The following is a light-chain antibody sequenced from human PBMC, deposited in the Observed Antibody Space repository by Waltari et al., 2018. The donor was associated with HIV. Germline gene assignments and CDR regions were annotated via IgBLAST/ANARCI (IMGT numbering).Light chain of an antibody. CDR2: ASL. J-gene: IGKJ5*01. Sequence: EIVLTQSPATLSLSPGDKATLSCRASQSVGTYLAWYQQKPGQAPRLLIFASLNRAPGIPARFSGSGSGTDFTLTISSLESEDSAIYYCQQRSNWPPITFGQGTRLEI. CDR3: QQRSNWPPIT. V-gene: IGKV3-11*01. CDR1: QSVGTY.